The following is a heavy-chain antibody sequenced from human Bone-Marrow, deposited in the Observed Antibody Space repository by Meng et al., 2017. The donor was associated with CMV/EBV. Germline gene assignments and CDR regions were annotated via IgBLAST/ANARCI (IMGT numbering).Heavy chain of an antibody. V-gene: IGHV1-2*02. CDR1: GYTFIGYY. Sequence: ASVKVSCKASGYTFIGYYIHWVRQAPGQGLEWMGWIDPKSGDTNSAQKFQGRVTMNRDTSITTVYMELSSLRSDDKAVYYCAREQAGDYGSGQDALDIWGQGTMVTVSS. D-gene: IGHD3-10*01. CDR2: IDPKSGDT. CDR3: AREQAGDYGSGQDALDI. J-gene: IGHJ3*02.